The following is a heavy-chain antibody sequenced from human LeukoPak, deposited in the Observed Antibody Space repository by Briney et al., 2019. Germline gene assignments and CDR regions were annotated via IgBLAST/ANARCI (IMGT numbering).Heavy chain of an antibody. V-gene: IGHV3-64D*09. CDR3: VKDDVYYCASGSPPA. CDR1: GFTFSSYS. D-gene: IGHD3-10*01. J-gene: IGHJ5*02. CDR2: ISNNGGST. Sequence: LSGGSLRLSCSASGFTFSSYSMHWVRQPPGKGLEHVSVISNNGGSTYYGDSVKGRFTTSRDNSKNTLYLQLSSLRADDTAVYYCVKDDVYYCASGSPPAWGQGTLVTVSS.